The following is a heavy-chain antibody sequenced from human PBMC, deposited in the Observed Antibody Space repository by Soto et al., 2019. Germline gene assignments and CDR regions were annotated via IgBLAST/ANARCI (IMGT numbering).Heavy chain of an antibody. D-gene: IGHD6-13*01. V-gene: IGHV4-4*09. J-gene: IGHJ4*02. CDR1: GGSMNGYY. Sequence: SEALSLTCSVSGGSMNGYYWSWIRQTPGQGLEWLGFIYFSGSTRYNPSLMSRLTISLDKSKRQFSMSLSSVTAADTAVYYCARSVATPGTNIDFWGQGTLVTVSS. CDR3: ARSVATPGTNIDF. CDR2: IYFSGST.